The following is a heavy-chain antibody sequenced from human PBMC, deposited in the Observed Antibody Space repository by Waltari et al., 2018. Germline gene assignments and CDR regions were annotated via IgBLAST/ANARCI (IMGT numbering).Heavy chain of an antibody. CDR3: ARVVMTTVTSLEY. CDR2: INPNSGDT. J-gene: IGHJ4*02. D-gene: IGHD4-17*01. V-gene: IGHV1-2*02. CDR1: GYNFTDYF. Sequence: QVRLGQSGAEVKQPGASVKVSCKASGYNFTDYFMHGVRTAPGQGLEWVGWINPNSGDTDYPQKFQGRCTMTRDTSISTAYMELSRLRSDDTAVYYCARVVMTTVTSLEYWGQGTLVTVSS.